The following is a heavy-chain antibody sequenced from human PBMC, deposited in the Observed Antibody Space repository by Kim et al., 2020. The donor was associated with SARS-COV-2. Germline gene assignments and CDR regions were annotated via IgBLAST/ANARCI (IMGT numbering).Heavy chain of an antibody. V-gene: IGHV3-23*01. J-gene: IGHJ4*02. Sequence: GGSLRLSCAASGFTFSSYAMSWVRQAPGKGLEWVSAISGSGGSTYYADSVKGRFTISRDNSKNTLYLQMNSLRAEDTAVYYCATIKGVESILVATRGAYFGYRGQGNLVTVSS. D-gene: IGHD5-12*01. CDR3: ATIKGVESILVATRGAYFGY. CDR2: ISGSGGST. CDR1: GFTFSSYA.